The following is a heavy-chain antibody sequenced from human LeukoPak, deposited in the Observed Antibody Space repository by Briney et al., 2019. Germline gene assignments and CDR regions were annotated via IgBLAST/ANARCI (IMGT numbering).Heavy chain of an antibody. CDR3: AKVMWEATY. D-gene: IGHD1-26*01. Sequence: EASVKVSCKVSGYTLTELSMHWVRQAPGKGLEWMGGFDPEDGETIYARKFQGRVTMAEDTSTDTAYMELSSLRSEDTAVYYCAKVMWEATYWGQGTLVTVSS. CDR2: FDPEDGET. V-gene: IGHV1-24*01. CDR1: GYTLTELS. J-gene: IGHJ4*02.